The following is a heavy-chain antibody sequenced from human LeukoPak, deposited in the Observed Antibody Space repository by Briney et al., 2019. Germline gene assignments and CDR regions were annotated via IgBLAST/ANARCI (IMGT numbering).Heavy chain of an antibody. CDR3: ARGIGRYCSSTSCSRTEFDP. Sequence: GGSLRLSCAASGFTFSSYGMSWVRQAPGKGLEWVANIKQDGSEKYYVDSVKGRFTISRDNAKNSLYLQMNSLRAEDTAVYYCARGIGRYCSSTSCSRTEFDPWGQGTLVTVSS. CDR2: IKQDGSEK. V-gene: IGHV3-7*01. J-gene: IGHJ5*02. D-gene: IGHD2-2*01. CDR1: GFTFSSYG.